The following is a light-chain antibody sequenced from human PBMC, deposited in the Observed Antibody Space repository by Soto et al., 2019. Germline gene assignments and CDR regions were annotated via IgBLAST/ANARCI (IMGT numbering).Light chain of an antibody. CDR2: EGS. Sequence: QSVLTQPASVSGSPGQSITISCTGTSSDVGSYNLVSWYQQHPGKAPKLMIYEGSKRPSGVSNRFSGSKSGNTAPLTISGLQAEDEADYYCCSYAGSSTFALYVFGTGTKVTVL. J-gene: IGLJ1*01. V-gene: IGLV2-23*03. CDR1: SSDVGSYNL. CDR3: CSYAGSSTFALYV.